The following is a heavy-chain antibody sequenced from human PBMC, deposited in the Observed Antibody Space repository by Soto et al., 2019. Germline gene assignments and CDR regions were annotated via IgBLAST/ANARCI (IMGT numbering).Heavy chain of an antibody. CDR1: GFTFSNAW. Sequence: EVQLVESGGGLVKPGGSLRLSCAASGFTFSNAWMNWVRQAPGKGLEWVGRIKSKTDGGTTDYAAPVKGRFTISRDDSKNTLYLQMNSLKTEDTAVYYCTTDGNRKLRCLEWLPPFDYWGQGTLVTVSS. CDR2: IKSKTDGGTT. J-gene: IGHJ4*02. V-gene: IGHV3-15*07. CDR3: TTDGNRKLRCLEWLPPFDY. D-gene: IGHD3-3*01.